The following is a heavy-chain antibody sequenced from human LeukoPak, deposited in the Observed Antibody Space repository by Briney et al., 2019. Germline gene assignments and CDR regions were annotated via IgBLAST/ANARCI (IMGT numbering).Heavy chain of an antibody. Sequence: SQTLSLTCAISGDSVSSYSVAWNWIRQSPSRGLEWLGRTYYRSEWYHDYAVSVKGRISINSDASKNQFSLHLNSVTPEDTAVYYCARELEYNWNPPYMDVWGKGTTVTVSS. D-gene: IGHD1-20*01. CDR1: GDSVSSYSVA. CDR2: TYYRSEWYH. J-gene: IGHJ6*03. V-gene: IGHV6-1*01. CDR3: ARELEYNWNPPYMDV.